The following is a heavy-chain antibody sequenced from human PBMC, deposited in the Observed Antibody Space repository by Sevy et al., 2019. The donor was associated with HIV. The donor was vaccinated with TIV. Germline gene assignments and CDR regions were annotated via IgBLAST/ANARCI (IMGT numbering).Heavy chain of an antibody. CDR1: GFTFSKYS. CDR3: AIGGCTKPHDY. V-gene: IGHV3-23*01. CDR2: LSFGCGEI. D-gene: IGHD2-8*01. Sequence: GESLRLSCAASGFTFSKYSMSWVRQPPGKGLEWVSTLSFGCGEINYADSVKGRFTISRDNSKSSVYLQMNNLRPEDTAVYYWAIGGCTKPHDYWGQGTLVTVSS. J-gene: IGHJ4*02.